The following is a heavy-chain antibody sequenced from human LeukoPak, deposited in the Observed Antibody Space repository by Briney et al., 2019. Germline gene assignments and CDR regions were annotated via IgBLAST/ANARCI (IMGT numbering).Heavy chain of an antibody. V-gene: IGHV3-23*01. D-gene: IGHD2-2*02. Sequence: PGGSLRLSCAASGFTFSSYAMSWVRQAPGKGLEWVSAISGSGGSTYYADSVKGRFTISRVNSKNTLYLQMNSLRAEDTAVYYCAKDLLRDIVVVPAAIQLPDYWGQGTLVTVSS. J-gene: IGHJ4*02. CDR1: GFTFSSYA. CDR3: AKDLLRDIVVVPAAIQLPDY. CDR2: ISGSGGST.